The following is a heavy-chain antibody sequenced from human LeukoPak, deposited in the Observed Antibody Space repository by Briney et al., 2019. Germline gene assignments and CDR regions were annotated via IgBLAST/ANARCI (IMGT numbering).Heavy chain of an antibody. CDR2: IYYSGST. J-gene: IGHJ6*03. D-gene: IGHD3-16*01. CDR3: ARSRCRVCPYYYYYMDV. Sequence: SETLSLTCTVSGGSISSYYWSWIRQPPGKGLEWIGYIYYSGSTNYNPSLKSRVTISVDTSKNQFSLKLSSVTAADTAVYYCARSRCRVCPYYYYYMDVWGKGTTVTISS. V-gene: IGHV4-59*12. CDR1: GGSISSYY.